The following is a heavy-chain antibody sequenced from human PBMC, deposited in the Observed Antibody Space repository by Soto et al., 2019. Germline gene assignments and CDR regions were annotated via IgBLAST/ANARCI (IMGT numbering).Heavy chain of an antibody. D-gene: IGHD2-15*01. V-gene: IGHV4-34*01. J-gene: IGHJ5*02. CDR1: GGSFSGYY. Sequence: SETLSLTCAVYGGSFSGYYWSWIRQPPGKGLEWIGEINHSGSTNYNPSLKSRVTISVDTSKNQFSLKLSSVTAADTAVYYCARGGWPSPRWFDPWGQGTLVTVSS. CDR2: INHSGST. CDR3: ARGGWPSPRWFDP.